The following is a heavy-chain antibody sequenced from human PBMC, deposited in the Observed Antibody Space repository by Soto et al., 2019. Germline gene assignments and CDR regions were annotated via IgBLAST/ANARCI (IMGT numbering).Heavy chain of an antibody. CDR1: GGTFSNYA. CDR2: IIPIFGTT. Sequence: QVQLVQSGAEVKKPGSSVKVSCKASGGTFSNYAINWVRQAPGQGLEWMGGIIPIFGTTNYAQKFQGRVTIAADDSTSTAYMELSSLRSEDTAGFYCATAPYSYDSSGYLDYWGQGTLVTVSS. CDR3: ATAPYSYDSSGYLDY. J-gene: IGHJ4*02. V-gene: IGHV1-69*12. D-gene: IGHD3-22*01.